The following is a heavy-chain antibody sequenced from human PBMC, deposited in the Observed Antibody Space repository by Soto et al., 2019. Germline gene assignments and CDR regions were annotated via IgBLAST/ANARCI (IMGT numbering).Heavy chain of an antibody. V-gene: IGHV3-13*01. CDR1: GFTFSSYD. J-gene: IGHJ6*02. D-gene: IGHD3-22*01. CDR2: IGPAGDT. CDR3: VRGVNYYGMDV. Sequence: GGSLRLSCAASGFTFSSYDMHWVRQATGKGLEWVSGIGPAGDTYYPGSVKGRFTMSRENAKNSLYLQMNSLRAEDTAVYYCVRGVNYYGMDVWGQGTTVTVSS.